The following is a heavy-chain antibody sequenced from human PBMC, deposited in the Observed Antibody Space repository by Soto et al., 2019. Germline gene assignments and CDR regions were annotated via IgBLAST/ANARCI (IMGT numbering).Heavy chain of an antibody. CDR3: APRDPGTCFDY. CDR2: IYRTGST. V-gene: IGHV4-4*02. J-gene: IGHJ4*02. Sequence: PSETLSLTCAVSGDSFTSNNWWSWVRQPPGQGLEWIGKIYRTGSTNYNPSLKSRVTISLDKSEKQISLKVTSLTAADTAVYYCAPRDPGTCFDYWGQGTLVTVSS. D-gene: IGHD1-7*01. CDR1: GDSFTSNNW.